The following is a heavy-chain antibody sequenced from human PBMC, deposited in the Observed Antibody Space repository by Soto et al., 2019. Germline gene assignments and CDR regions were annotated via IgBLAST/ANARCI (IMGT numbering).Heavy chain of an antibody. J-gene: IGHJ6*02. V-gene: IGHV1-69*13. Sequence: SVKVSCKASGGTFSSYAISWVRQAPGQGLEWMGGIIPIFGTANYAQKFQGRVTITADESTSTAYMELSSLRSEDTAVYYCARVIIRVGTVKNYYYYGMDVWGQGTTVTVSS. CDR1: GGTFSSYA. CDR2: IIPIFGTA. CDR3: ARVIIRVGTVKNYYYYGMDV. D-gene: IGHD3-3*01.